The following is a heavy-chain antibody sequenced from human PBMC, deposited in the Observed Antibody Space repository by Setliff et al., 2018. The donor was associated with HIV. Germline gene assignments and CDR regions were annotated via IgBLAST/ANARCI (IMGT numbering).Heavy chain of an antibody. CDR2: IYYSGST. CDR1: GGSINNDIYF. CDR3: ARSSRSSPFWFDY. V-gene: IGHV4-31*02. Sequence: SETLSLTCTVSGGSINNDIYFWTWIRQRPGKGLEWIGYIYYSGSTHSNPPLKSRLTISVDTSSNQFSLKLNSVTAADTAIYYCARSSRSSPFWFDYWGLGTLVTVSS. D-gene: IGHD6-6*01. J-gene: IGHJ4*01.